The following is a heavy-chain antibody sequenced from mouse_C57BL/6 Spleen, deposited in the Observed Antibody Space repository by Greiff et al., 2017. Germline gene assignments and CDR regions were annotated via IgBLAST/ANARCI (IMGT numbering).Heavy chain of an antibody. CDR1: GYTFTSYW. CDR3: ARDITTVVGRYFDV. Sequence: QVHVKQPGAELVRPGSSVKLSCKASGYTFTSYWMHWVKQRPIQGLEWIGNIDPSDSETHYNQKFKDKATLTVDKSSSTAYMQLSSLTSEDSAVYYCARDITTVVGRYFDVWGTGTTVTVSS. J-gene: IGHJ1*03. V-gene: IGHV1-52*01. D-gene: IGHD1-1*01. CDR2: IDPSDSET.